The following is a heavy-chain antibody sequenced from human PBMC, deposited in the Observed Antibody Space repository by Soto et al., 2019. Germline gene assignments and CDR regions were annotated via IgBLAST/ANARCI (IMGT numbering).Heavy chain of an antibody. CDR2: IYYSGST. CDR3: ARDVGGSIVVATRRLMDV. Sequence: SETLSLTCTVSGGSISSYYWSWIRQPPGKGLEWIGYIYYSGSTNYNPSLKSRVTISVDTSKNQFSLKLSSVTAADTAVYYCARDVGGSIVVATRRLMDVWGKGTTVTVSS. J-gene: IGHJ6*03. D-gene: IGHD3-22*01. V-gene: IGHV4-59*01. CDR1: GGSISSYY.